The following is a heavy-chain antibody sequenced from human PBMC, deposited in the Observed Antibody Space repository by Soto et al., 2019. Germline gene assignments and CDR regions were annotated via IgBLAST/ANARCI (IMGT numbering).Heavy chain of an antibody. CDR1: GYTFNGYY. J-gene: IGHJ6*02. V-gene: IGHV1-2*04. CDR3: ARGLVGATRYQYCGMDV. Sequence: ASVKVSCKASGYTFNGYYVHWVRQAPGQGLEWMGWINPNSGGTNSAQKFQGWVTMTRDTSISTAYLELSRLRSDDTAVYYCARGLVGATRYQYCGMDVWGQGTTVTVSS. D-gene: IGHD1-26*01. CDR2: INPNSGGT.